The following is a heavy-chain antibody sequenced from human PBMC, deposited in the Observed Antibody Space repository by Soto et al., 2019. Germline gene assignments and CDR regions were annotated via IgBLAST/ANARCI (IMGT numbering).Heavy chain of an antibody. D-gene: IGHD1-26*01. V-gene: IGHV3-33*01. CDR2: IWYDAINK. J-gene: IGHJ4*02. Sequence: VQLVESGGGVVQPGRSLRLSCAASGFTFRTYGMYWVRQAPGKGLEWVAVIWYDAINKYYADSVKGRFTISRDNSENTLYLQMNSLRAEDTAVYYCARGRVDGGELDLWGQGTLVTVSS. CDR3: ARGRVDGGELDL. CDR1: GFTFRTYG.